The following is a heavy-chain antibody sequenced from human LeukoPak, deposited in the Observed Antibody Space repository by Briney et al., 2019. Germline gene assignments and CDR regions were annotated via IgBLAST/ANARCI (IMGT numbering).Heavy chain of an antibody. CDR1: GGSISSYY. V-gene: IGHV4-59*01. J-gene: IGHJ4*02. CDR2: IRYSGRT. D-gene: IGHD6-19*01. CDR3: AGLRDVSGWPFDY. Sequence: SGTLSLTCTVSGGSISSYYWTWIRQPPGKGLDWIGYIRYSGRTEYNTSLTSRVSISIQTSNHQFSLMLTSVTAADTARSYCAGLRDVSGWPFDYWGQGILVTVSS.